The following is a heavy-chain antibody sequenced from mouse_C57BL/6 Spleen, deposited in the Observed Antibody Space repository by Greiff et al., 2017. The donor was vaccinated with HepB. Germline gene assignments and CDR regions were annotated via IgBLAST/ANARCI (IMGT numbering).Heavy chain of an antibody. V-gene: IGHV5-6*01. CDR1: GFTFSSYG. CDR2: ISSGGSYT. Sequence: EVHLVESGGDLVKPGGSLKLSCAASGFTFSSYGMSWVRQTPDKRLEWVATISSGGSYTYYPDSGKGRFTISRDNAKNTLYLQMSSLKSEDTAMYYCARPPLLTAQATHAMDYWGQGTSVTVSS. CDR3: ARPPLLTAQATHAMDY. D-gene: IGHD3-2*02. J-gene: IGHJ4*01.